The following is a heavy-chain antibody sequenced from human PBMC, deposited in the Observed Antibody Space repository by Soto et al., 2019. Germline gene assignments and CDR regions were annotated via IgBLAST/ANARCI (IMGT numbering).Heavy chain of an antibody. V-gene: IGHV4-31*03. CDR1: GGSISSGGYF. CDR2: IYYSGST. J-gene: IGHJ5*02. Sequence: QVQLRESGPGLVKPSQTLSLSCTVSGGSISSGGYFWSWIRQHPGKGLEWIGYIYYSGSTYYNPSLKSRVTISIDMSENQFSLKLSSVTAADTAVYYCASEAYDYSSSSWGQGTLVTVSS. CDR3: ASEAYDYSSSS. D-gene: IGHD4-4*01.